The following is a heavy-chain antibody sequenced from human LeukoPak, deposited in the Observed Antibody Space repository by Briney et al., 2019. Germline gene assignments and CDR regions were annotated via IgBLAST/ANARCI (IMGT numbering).Heavy chain of an antibody. D-gene: IGHD2-2*01. V-gene: IGHV4-30-2*01. J-gene: IGHJ4*02. Sequence: WVRQMPGKGLEWIGYIYQSGSTYYNPSLTSRVTISVDRSKNQFSLKLSSVTAADTAVYYCARDQGYCSSTSCRYFDCWGQGTLVTVSS. CDR2: IYQSGST. CDR3: ARDQGYCSSTSCRYFDC.